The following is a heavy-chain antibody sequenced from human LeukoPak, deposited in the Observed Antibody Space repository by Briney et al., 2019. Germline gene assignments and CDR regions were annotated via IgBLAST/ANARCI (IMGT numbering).Heavy chain of an antibody. CDR3: AKEYGSGSYTPPDY. CDR2: ISGSGGSA. V-gene: IGHV3-23*01. CDR1: GFTFSSYA. J-gene: IGHJ4*02. Sequence: GGSLRLSCAASGFTFSSYAMSWVRQAPGKGLEWVSAISGSGGSAYYAGSVKGRLIISRDNSKNTLYLQMNSLRAEDTAVYYCAKEYGSGSYTPPDYWGQGTLVTVSS. D-gene: IGHD3-10*01.